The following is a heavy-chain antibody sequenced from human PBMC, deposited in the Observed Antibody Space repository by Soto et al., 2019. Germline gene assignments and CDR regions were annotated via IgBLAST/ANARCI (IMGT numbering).Heavy chain of an antibody. CDR3: ARGGVTAIPGFDP. V-gene: IGHV6-1*01. CDR2: TYYRSKFYN. Sequence: PSQTLSLTCAISGDSVSSSTTAWNWIRQSPSRGLEWLGRTYYRSKFYNEYALSVKSRITINPDTSKNQFSLQLNSVTPEDTAVYYCARGGVTAIPGFDPWGQGTLVTVSS. D-gene: IGHD2-21*02. CDR1: GDSVSSSTTA. J-gene: IGHJ5*02.